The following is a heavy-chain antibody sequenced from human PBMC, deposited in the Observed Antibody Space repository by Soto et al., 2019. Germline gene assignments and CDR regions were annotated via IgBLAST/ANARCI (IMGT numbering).Heavy chain of an antibody. V-gene: IGHV1-69*12. CDR2: IIPVYRTT. CDR1: GVRFNTYV. CDR3: ARGDSRGDYMDV. Sequence: QAQLVQSGAEVRKPGSSVRVSCKSSGVRFNTYVITWVRQAPGQGLAWMGGIIPVYRTTMYAQHFEDRVTITADESTSTAYMEVSSLRSEDTAVYYCARGDSRGDYMDVWGQGTTVTVSS. J-gene: IGHJ6*02. D-gene: IGHD3-10*01.